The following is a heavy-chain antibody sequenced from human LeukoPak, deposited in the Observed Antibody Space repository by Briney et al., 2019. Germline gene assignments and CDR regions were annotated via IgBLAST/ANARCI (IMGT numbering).Heavy chain of an antibody. CDR1: GFTVSSNY. CDR3: ARDRSGYSSGWYPFDY. Sequence: GGSLRLSCAASGFTVSSNYMSWVRQAPGKGLEWVSVIYSGGSTYYADSVKSRFTISRDNSKNTLYLQMNSLRAEDTAVYYCARDRSGYSSGWYPFDYWGQGTLVTVSS. CDR2: IYSGGST. J-gene: IGHJ4*02. V-gene: IGHV3-66*01. D-gene: IGHD6-19*01.